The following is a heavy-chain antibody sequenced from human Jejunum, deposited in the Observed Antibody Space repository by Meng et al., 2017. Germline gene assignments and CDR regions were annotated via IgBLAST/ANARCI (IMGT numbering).Heavy chain of an antibody. V-gene: IGHV3-7*01. CDR3: ARGGSYHGL. CDR1: GFSIGCCW. Sequence: GGSLRLSCAASGFSIGCCWMSWVRQGPGKGMEWVANRKTEGSEIHYVDSVKGRLTIARDNAKNSLYLQMNSLRVDDTAVYYCARGGSYHGLWGQGTLVTVSS. J-gene: IGHJ4*02. CDR2: RKTEGSEI. D-gene: IGHD1-26*01.